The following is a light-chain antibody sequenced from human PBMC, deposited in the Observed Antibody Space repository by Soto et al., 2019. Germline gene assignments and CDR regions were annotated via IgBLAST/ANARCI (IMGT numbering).Light chain of an antibody. V-gene: IGKV3-15*01. CDR1: QSVSSN. Sequence: EIVMTQSPATLSVSPGERATLSCRASQSVSSNLAWYQQKPGQAPRPLIYGASTRATGIPARFSGSGSGTEFTLTISSLQSEDFAVYYCQQYNNWPQTFGQGTEVEIK. CDR3: QQYNNWPQT. J-gene: IGKJ1*01. CDR2: GAS.